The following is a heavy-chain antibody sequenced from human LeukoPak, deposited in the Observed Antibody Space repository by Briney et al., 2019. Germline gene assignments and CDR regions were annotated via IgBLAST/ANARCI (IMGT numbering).Heavy chain of an antibody. CDR3: ARGTPVAGNEYFQH. CDR1: GGSISSYY. Sequence: SETLSLTCTVSGGSISSYYWSWIRQPAGKGLEWIGSIYFSGSTYYNPSLKSRVTISVDKSKNQFSLKLSSVTAADTAVYYCARGTPVAGNEYFQHWGQGSLVIVSS. J-gene: IGHJ1*01. V-gene: IGHV4-4*07. CDR2: IYFSGST. D-gene: IGHD6-19*01.